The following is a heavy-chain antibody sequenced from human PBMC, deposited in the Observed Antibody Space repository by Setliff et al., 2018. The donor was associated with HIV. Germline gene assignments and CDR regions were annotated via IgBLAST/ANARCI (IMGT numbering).Heavy chain of an antibody. J-gene: IGHJ5*02. CDR2: IFSSGRT. D-gene: IGHD3-10*01. CDR3: ARRIDDSGSFPDKNWFDT. V-gene: IGHV4-4*09. CDR1: GDSISSYS. Sequence: SETMSLTCTVSGDSISSYSWNWIRQSPGGGLEWIGFIFSSGRTKYNPSRQSRVTMSIDTSNNQFSLRLTSVTAADKAVYYCARRIDDSGSFPDKNWFDTWGQGSLVTVSS.